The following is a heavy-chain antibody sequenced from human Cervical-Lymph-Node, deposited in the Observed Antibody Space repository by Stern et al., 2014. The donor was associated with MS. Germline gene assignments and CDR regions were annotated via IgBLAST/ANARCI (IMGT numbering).Heavy chain of an antibody. CDR2: ISGKAYGGTT. V-gene: IGHV3-49*05. D-gene: IGHD3-3*01. J-gene: IGHJ5*02. CDR1: GFTFGDYA. CDR3: TSSIFGVVALGWFDP. Sequence: EEQLVESGGGLVKPGRSLRLSCTASGFTFGDYAMSWFRQAPGKGLEWVGFISGKAYGGTTGYAAHVKGRITISSDDSKRFAYLQMNSLKTEDTAVYCCTSSIFGVVALGWFDPWGQGTLVTVSS.